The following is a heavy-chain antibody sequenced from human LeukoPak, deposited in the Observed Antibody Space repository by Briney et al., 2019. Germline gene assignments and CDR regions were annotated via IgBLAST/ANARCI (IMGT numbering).Heavy chain of an antibody. V-gene: IGHV1-2*02. CDR2: INPNSGDT. J-gene: IGHJ4*02. CDR1: GYTFTGHF. CDR3: ARVGPGDWCSPTSCSWDS. D-gene: IGHD2-2*01. Sequence: GASVKVSCKTSGYTFTGHFMHWVRQAPGQGLEWMGWINPNSGDTKYSQKFQGRVTMTRDTSISTAYMELSRLRFDDTAVYYCARVGPGDWCSPTSCSWDSWGQGTLVTVSS.